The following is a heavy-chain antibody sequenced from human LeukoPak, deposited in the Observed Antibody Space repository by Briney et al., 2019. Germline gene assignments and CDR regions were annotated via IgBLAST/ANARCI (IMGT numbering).Heavy chain of an antibody. CDR1: GGSISSYY. CDR2: IYYSGST. V-gene: IGHV4-59*01. D-gene: IGHD3-22*01. Sequence: SETLSLTCTVSGGSISSYYWTWIRQPPGKGLEWIGYIYYSGSTNYNPSLKSRVTISVDTSKNQFSLKLSSVTAADTAVYYCARVFDDSSGTYAFDIWGQGTMVTVSS. J-gene: IGHJ3*02. CDR3: ARVFDDSSGTYAFDI.